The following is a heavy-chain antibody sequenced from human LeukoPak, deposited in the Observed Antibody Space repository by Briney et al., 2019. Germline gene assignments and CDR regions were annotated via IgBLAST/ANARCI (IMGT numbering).Heavy chain of an antibody. CDR3: AKDRDPYSSATWDS. CDR2: RSDDGSAQ. J-gene: IGHJ1*01. Sequence: GGSLRLSCIASGFTFNKYGMHWVRQAPGKGLEWVAVRSDDGSAQHYADSVRGRFTISRDNSKNTLSLQMNSLRPEDTAMYFCAKDRDPYSSATWDSWGQGTLVILSS. CDR1: GFTFNKYG. D-gene: IGHD3-22*01. V-gene: IGHV3-30*18.